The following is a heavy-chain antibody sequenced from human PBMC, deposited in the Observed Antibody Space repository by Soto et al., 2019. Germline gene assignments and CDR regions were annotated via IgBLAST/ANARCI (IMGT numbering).Heavy chain of an antibody. CDR3: ARAARLRGGFDF. V-gene: IGHV4-39*02. CDR1: GDSINTNNYY. Sequence: QLQLQESGPGLVKPSETLSLTCSVSGDSINTNNYYWCWIRQPPGQGLEWIGNIYYTGSTFYNPSIKSRDTITIDTSKNNFSLELRSVTASDTAVYYCARAARLRGGFDFWGPGTQVPVSS. CDR2: IYYTGST. J-gene: IGHJ4*02. D-gene: IGHD4-17*01.